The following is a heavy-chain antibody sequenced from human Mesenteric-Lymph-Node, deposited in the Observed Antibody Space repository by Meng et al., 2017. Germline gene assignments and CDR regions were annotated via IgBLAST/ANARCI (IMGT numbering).Heavy chain of an antibody. CDR3: ARGGGCSSSSCDLDY. J-gene: IGHJ4*02. V-gene: IGHV4-4*02. D-gene: IGHD2-2*01. CDR2: IYHSGST. CDR1: GAAISSGNW. Sequence: GQVKESGQGSVDPLETLSPTLFVSGAAISSGNWWNWVRQPPGKGLEWIGDIYHSGSTNYNPSLKSRVTISVDKSKNQFSLKLSSVTAADTAMYYCARGGGCSSSSCDLDYWGQGVLVTVSS.